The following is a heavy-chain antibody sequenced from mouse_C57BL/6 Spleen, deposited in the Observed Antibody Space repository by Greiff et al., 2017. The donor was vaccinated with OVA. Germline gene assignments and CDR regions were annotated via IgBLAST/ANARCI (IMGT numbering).Heavy chain of an antibody. CDR2: IDPENGDT. CDR3: TTRTVVAFDY. Sequence: VQLQQSGAELVRPGASVKLSCTASGFNIKDDYMHWVKQRPEQGLEWIGWIDPENGDTEYASKFQGKATITADTSSNTAYLQLSSLTSEDTAVYYCTTRTVVAFDYWGQGTTLPVSS. D-gene: IGHD1-1*01. V-gene: IGHV14-4*01. J-gene: IGHJ2*01. CDR1: GFNIKDDY.